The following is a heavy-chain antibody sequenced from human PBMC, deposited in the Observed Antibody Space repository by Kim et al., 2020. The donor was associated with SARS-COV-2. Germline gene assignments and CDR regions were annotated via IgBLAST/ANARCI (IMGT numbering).Heavy chain of an antibody. CDR3: AKGWWNNFGYLDS. D-gene: IGHD5-18*01. V-gene: IGHV3-23*01. CDR1: GFTFSIYA. J-gene: IGHJ4*02. Sequence: GGSLRLSCAASGFTFSIYAMNWVRRAPGKGLEWVSGISGSTDITYYADTVEGRFTISRDNSKNTLDLQMNSLRAEDTAVYYCAKGWWNNFGYLDSWGQGTLVSVSS. CDR2: ISGSTDIT.